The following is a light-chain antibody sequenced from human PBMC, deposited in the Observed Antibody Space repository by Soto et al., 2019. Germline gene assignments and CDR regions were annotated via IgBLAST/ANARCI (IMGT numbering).Light chain of an antibody. Sequence: EIVLTQSPGTLSLSPGERATLSCRASQRVSSSYLAWYQQKPGQAPRVLIYGASSRATGIPDRFSGSGSGTDFTLTISRLEPDDFEVYNCQQDASSLYTVGPGTIMDI. V-gene: IGKV3-20*01. CDR1: QRVSSSY. CDR3: QQDASSLYT. J-gene: IGKJ3*01. CDR2: GAS.